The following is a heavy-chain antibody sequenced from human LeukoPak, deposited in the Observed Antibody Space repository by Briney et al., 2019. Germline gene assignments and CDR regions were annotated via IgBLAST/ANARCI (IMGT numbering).Heavy chain of an antibody. CDR3: ARASRIAAAGRGQKNWYFDL. D-gene: IGHD6-13*01. CDR2: IYHSGST. Sequence: PSQTLSLTCTVSGGSISSGGYYWRWIRQPPGKGLEWIGYIYHSGSTYYNPSLKSRVTISVDRSKNQFSLKLSSVTAADTAVYYCARASRIAAAGRGQKNWYFDLWGRGTLVTVSS. CDR1: GGSISSGGYY. V-gene: IGHV4-30-2*01. J-gene: IGHJ2*01.